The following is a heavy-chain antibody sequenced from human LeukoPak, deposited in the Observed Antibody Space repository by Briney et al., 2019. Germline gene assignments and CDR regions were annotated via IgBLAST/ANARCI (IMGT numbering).Heavy chain of an antibody. Sequence: SETLSLTCAVYGGSFSGYYWSWIRQPPGKGLEWIGEINHSGSTNYNPSLKSRVTISVDTSKNQFSLKLSSVTAADTAVYYCARGGETYYDFWSGYAWVYFDYWGQGTLVTVSS. CDR2: INHSGST. V-gene: IGHV4-34*01. D-gene: IGHD3-3*01. CDR1: GGSFSGYY. CDR3: ARGGETYYDFWSGYAWVYFDY. J-gene: IGHJ4*02.